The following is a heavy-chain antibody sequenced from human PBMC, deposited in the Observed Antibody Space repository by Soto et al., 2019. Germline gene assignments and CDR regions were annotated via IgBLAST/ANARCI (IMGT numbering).Heavy chain of an antibody. D-gene: IGHD1-1*01. J-gene: IGHJ4*02. Sequence: QVHLVQSGSEVKKPGASVKFSCKASGYTFTSYGITWVRQAPGQGLEWMGWISAHNGNTDYAQKLQGRVIVTRDTSTSTAYMELRSLISDDTAVYYCARGRYGDYWGQGALGTVSS. V-gene: IGHV1-18*01. CDR2: ISAHNGNT. CDR1: GYTFTSYG. CDR3: ARGRYGDY.